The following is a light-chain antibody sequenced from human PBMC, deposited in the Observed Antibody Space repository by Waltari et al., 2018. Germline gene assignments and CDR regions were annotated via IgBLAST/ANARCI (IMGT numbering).Light chain of an antibody. Sequence: PPTCRASQNVGNSLAWYQHKPGQAPRLLIYDAANRASGIPARFSGSGSGTDFTLTISSLEPDDFAVYYCQQRSNWHTFGQGTRLEIK. V-gene: IGKV3-11*01. J-gene: IGKJ2*01. CDR1: QNVGNS. CDR3: QQRSNWHT. CDR2: DAA.